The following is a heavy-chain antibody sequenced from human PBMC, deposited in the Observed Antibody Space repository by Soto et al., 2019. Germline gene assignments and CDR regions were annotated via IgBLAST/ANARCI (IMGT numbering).Heavy chain of an antibody. J-gene: IGHJ6*02. V-gene: IGHV3-33*01. Sequence: QVQLVESGGGVVQPGRSLRLSCAASGFTFSSYGMHWVRQAPGKGLEWVAVIWYDGSNTYYADSVKGRFTISRDNSKNTPDLQLNSLRAEDTAVYYCARYKLLFYGVDVWGQGTTVTGSS. D-gene: IGHD1-20*01. CDR3: ARYKLLFYGVDV. CDR2: IWYDGSNT. CDR1: GFTFSSYG.